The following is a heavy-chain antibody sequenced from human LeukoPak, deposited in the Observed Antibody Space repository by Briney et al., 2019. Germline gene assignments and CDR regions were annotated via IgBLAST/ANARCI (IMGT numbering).Heavy chain of an antibody. CDR2: ISSSSSYI. Sequence: GGSLRLSCAASGFTFSSYSMNWVRQAPGKGLEWVSSISSSSSYIYYADSVKGRFTISRDNAKNSLYLQMNSLRAEDTAVYYCARDREGQGITIFGVVIQSPDYFDYWGQGTLVTVSS. CDR1: GFTFSSYS. D-gene: IGHD3-3*01. V-gene: IGHV3-21*01. J-gene: IGHJ4*02. CDR3: ARDREGQGITIFGVVIQSPDYFDY.